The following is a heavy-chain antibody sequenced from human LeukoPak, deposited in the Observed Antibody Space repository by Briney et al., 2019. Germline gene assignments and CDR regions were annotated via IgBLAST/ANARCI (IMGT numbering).Heavy chain of an antibody. CDR2: IYPRDGST. V-gene: IGHV1-46*01. CDR1: GYSFTSNY. CDR3: VRTPPNWGADF. Sequence: ASVKVSCKASGYSFTSNYIHWVRQAPGQGLEWMGMIYPRDGSTSYAQKFQGRVTVTRDTSTGTAYLELSSLRSEDSAVYYCVRTPPNWGADFWGQGTLVTVSS. J-gene: IGHJ4*02. D-gene: IGHD7-27*01.